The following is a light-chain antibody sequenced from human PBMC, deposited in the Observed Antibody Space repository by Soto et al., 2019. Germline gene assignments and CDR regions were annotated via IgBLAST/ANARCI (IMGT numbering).Light chain of an antibody. J-gene: IGLJ1*01. CDR1: SGHSSYI. CDR2: LGGSGSY. V-gene: IGLV4-60*03. CDR3: ETWDNNTRV. Sequence: QPVLTQSSSASASLGSSVKVTCTLSSGHSSYIIAWHQQQPGKAPRYLMKLGGSGSYNKGSGVPDRFSGSRSGADRYLTISNLQSEDEADYYCETWDNNTRVFGTGTKLTVL.